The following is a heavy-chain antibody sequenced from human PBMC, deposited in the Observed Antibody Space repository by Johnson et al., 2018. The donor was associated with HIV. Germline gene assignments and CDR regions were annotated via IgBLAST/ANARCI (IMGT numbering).Heavy chain of an antibody. CDR3: ARDAGAAANAFDI. D-gene: IGHD6-19*01. V-gene: IGHV3-15*01. J-gene: IGHJ3*02. CDR1: GFTFSNAL. Sequence: VQLVESGGGLVKPGGSLRLSCAASGFTFSNALMSWVRQAPGKGLEWVGRIKSKTDGGTTDYAAPVKGRFTISRDDSKNTLYLQMNSLRAEDTAVYYCARDAGAAANAFDIWGQGTMVTVSS. CDR2: IKSKTDGGTT.